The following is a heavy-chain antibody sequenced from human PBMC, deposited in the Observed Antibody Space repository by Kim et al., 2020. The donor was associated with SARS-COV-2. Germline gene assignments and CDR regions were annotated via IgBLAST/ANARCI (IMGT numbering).Heavy chain of an antibody. CDR3: ARDSRFLAWFGEYYLDY. CDR1: GFTFSSYG. CDR2: ISYDGSNK. V-gene: IGHV3-33*05. D-gene: IGHD3-10*01. Sequence: GGSLRLSCAESGFTFSSYGMHWVRQAPGKGLEWVAVISYDGSNKYYADSVKGRFTISRDNSKNTLYLQMNSLRAEDTAVYYCARDSRFLAWFGEYYLDYWGQGTLVTVSS. J-gene: IGHJ4*02.